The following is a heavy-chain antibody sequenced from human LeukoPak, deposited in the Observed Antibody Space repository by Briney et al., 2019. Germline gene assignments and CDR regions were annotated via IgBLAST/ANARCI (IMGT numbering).Heavy chain of an antibody. J-gene: IGHJ1*01. D-gene: IGHD2-21*01. CDR3: AKEGHIVVVIAGYFQH. CDR1: GFTFSSYA. V-gene: IGHV3-23*01. Sequence: GGSLRLSCAASGFTFSSYAMSWVRQAPGKGLEWVSAISGSGGSTYYADSVKGRFTISRDNSKNTLYLQMNSLRAEDTAVYYCAKEGHIVVVIAGYFQHWGQGTLVTVSS. CDR2: ISGSGGST.